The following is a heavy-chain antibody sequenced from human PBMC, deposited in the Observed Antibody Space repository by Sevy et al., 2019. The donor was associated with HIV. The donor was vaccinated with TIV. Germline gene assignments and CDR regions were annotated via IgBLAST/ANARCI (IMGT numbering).Heavy chain of an antibody. Sequence: ASVKVSCKASGYTFTSYGISWVRQAPGQGLEWMGWISAYNGDTNYAQKLQGRVTMTTDTSMSTAYLELTSLRSDDTAVYFCARGYYDFWRAYYRRDAFDSWGQGTRVTVSS. J-gene: IGHJ3*02. CDR2: ISAYNGDT. D-gene: IGHD3-3*01. V-gene: IGHV1-18*01. CDR3: ARGYYDFWRAYYRRDAFDS. CDR1: GYTFTSYG.